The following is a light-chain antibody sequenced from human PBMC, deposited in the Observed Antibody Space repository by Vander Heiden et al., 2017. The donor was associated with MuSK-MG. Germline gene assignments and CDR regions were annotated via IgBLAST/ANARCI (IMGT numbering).Light chain of an antibody. CDR3: QSYDSSTVV. CDR2: QEN. J-gene: IGLJ2*01. Sequence: SYALPQPPSVSVSPGQPASLTCSGDQLGTKYSFRERQDPSQTPVLVIDQENNRPARIPLRFSGSSSWNTATLTIRGTQAKDEADYYCQSYDSSTVVFGGGTKLTVL. CDR1: QLGTKY. V-gene: IGLV3-1*01.